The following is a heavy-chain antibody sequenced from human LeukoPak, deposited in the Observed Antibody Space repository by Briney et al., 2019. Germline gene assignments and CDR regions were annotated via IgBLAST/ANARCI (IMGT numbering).Heavy chain of an antibody. D-gene: IGHD4-17*01. CDR2: IKPDGTET. Sequence: GGSLRLSCAASGFTFSTYWMTCVRQAPGRGLEWVANIKPDGTETSYVDSVRGRFIISRDNAKNSLYLQMNSLRAEDTAVYYCARWVTTSYNGMDGWGQGTTVTVS. CDR3: ARWVTTSYNGMDG. V-gene: IGHV3-7*05. CDR1: GFTFSTYW. J-gene: IGHJ6*02.